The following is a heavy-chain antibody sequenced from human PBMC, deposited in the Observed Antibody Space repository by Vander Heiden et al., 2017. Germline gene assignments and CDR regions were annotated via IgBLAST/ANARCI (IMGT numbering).Heavy chain of an antibody. J-gene: IGHJ5*02. CDR3: AKGQYSSTTGWLDP. CDR2: ISYEGSNE. CDR1: GFTLTTYG. V-gene: IGHV3-30*18. Sequence: QVQLVESGAGVVQPGKSLRLSCAVPGFTLTTYGMHWVRQAPGKGLEWVAFISYEGSNEFYADAVRGRFAISRDISKNTLFLQMNNLRVDDTATYYCAKGQYSSTTGWLDPWGQGTLVTVSS. D-gene: IGHD6-13*01.